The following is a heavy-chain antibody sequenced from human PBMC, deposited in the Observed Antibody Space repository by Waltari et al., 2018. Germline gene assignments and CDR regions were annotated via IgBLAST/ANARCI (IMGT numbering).Heavy chain of an antibody. V-gene: IGHV3-15*01. D-gene: IGHD2-2*01. CDR1: GFTFSNAW. J-gene: IGHJ3*02. CDR2: IKSKTDGGTT. Sequence: EVQLVESGGGLVKPGGSLRLSCAASGFTFSNAWMSWVRQAPGKGMEWVGRIKSKTDGGTTDYAAPVKGRFTISRDDSKNTLYLQMNSLKTEDTAVYYCTTDLGNCSSTSCYEKDAFDIWGQGTMVTVSS. CDR3: TTDLGNCSSTSCYEKDAFDI.